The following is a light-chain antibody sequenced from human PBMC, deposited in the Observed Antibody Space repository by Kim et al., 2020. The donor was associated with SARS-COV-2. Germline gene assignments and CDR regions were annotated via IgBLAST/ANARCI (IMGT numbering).Light chain of an antibody. V-gene: IGKV1-8*01. Sequence: IRMTQSPSSFSASTGDRVTITCRASQNINSNLAWYQQKPGKAPKLLTYAASTLQSGVPSRFSGSGSGTEFTLTISCLQSEDFATYYCQHYYTYPFIFGPGTKVEIK. J-gene: IGKJ3*01. CDR3: QHYYTYPFI. CDR2: AAS. CDR1: QNINSN.